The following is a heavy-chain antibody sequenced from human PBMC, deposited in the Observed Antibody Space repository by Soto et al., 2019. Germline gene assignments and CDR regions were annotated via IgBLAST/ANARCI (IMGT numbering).Heavy chain of an antibody. D-gene: IGHD1-7*01. V-gene: IGHV3-23*01. Sequence: EVQLLESGGGLVQPGGSLRLSCAASGFTFSSYGMTWVRQAPGKGLEWVSFSSATGAGTYYADSVKGRFTISRDNSKNTPYLQMTSLRADDTAGYYCAKDRRAGGNYGFYSDFWGQGALVIVSS. CDR3: AKDRRAGGNYGFYSDF. J-gene: IGHJ4*02. CDR2: SSATGAGT. CDR1: GFTFSSYG.